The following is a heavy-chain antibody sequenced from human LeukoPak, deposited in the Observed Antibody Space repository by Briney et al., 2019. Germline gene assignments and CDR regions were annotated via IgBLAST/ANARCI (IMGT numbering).Heavy chain of an antibody. Sequence: ASVKVSCKVSGYTLTELSMHWVRQAPGKGLEWMGGFDPEDGETIYAQKFQGRVTMTEDTSTDTAYMELRSLRSDDTAVYYCARDSSSFAAVTNNWFDPWGQGTRVTVSS. J-gene: IGHJ5*02. CDR2: FDPEDGET. D-gene: IGHD6-13*01. CDR1: GYTLTELS. CDR3: ARDSSSFAAVTNNWFDP. V-gene: IGHV1-24*01.